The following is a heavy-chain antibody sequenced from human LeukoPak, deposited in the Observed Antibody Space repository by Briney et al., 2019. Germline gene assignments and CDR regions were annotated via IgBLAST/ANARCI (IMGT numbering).Heavy chain of an antibody. CDR1: GGSLSSYY. V-gene: IGHV4-59*01. J-gene: IGHJ1*01. CDR3: ARSGYCSSTSCYHQYFQH. Sequence: SETLSLTCTVSGGSLSSYYWSWIRHPPGKGLEWIGYIYYSGSPNYNPSLKSRVTISVDTSKNQFSLKLSSVTAADTAVYYCARSGYCSSTSCYHQYFQHWGQGTLVTVSS. D-gene: IGHD2-2*01. CDR2: IYYSGSP.